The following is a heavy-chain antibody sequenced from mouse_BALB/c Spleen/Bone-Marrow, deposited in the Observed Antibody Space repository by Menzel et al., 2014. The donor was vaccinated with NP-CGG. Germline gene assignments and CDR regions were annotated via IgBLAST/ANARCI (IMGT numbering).Heavy chain of an antibody. V-gene: IGHV14-3*02. CDR1: GFNIKNTY. CDR3: ATYYYGSSLFAY. J-gene: IGHJ3*01. CDR2: IDPANVNT. Sequence: VQLQQSGAELVKPGDSVKLSCTASGFNIKNTYIHWVKQRPEQGLEWIGRIDPANVNTKYDPKFQGKATITADTSSNTAYLQLSSLTSEDTAVYYCATYYYGSSLFAYWGQGTLVTVSA. D-gene: IGHD1-1*01.